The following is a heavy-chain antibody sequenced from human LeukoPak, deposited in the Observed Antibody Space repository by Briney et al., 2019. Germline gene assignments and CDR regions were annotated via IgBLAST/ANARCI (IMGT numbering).Heavy chain of an antibody. Sequence: SETLSLTCTVSGGSISSYYWSWIRQPPGKGLEWIGHIYYSGSTNYNPSLKSRVTISVDTSKNQFSLKLSSVTPADTAVYYCARGVVVVTAAYFFDYWGQGTLVTVSS. V-gene: IGHV4-59*01. CDR2: IYYSGST. CDR1: GGSISSYY. J-gene: IGHJ4*02. D-gene: IGHD2-21*02. CDR3: ARGVVVVTAAYFFDY.